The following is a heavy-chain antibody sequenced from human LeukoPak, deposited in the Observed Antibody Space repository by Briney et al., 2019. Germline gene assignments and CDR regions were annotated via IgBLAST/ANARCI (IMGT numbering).Heavy chain of an antibody. CDR3: ARFRPPYSN. CDR1: GGSISSYY. V-gene: IGHV4-59*01. CDR2: IYYSGST. Sequence: PSETLSLTCTVSGGSISSYYWSLIRQPPGKGLEWIGYIYYSGSTNYNPSLKSRATISVDTSKNQFSLKLSSVTAADTAVYYCARFRPPYSNWGQGTLVTVSS. J-gene: IGHJ4*02. D-gene: IGHD2-21*01.